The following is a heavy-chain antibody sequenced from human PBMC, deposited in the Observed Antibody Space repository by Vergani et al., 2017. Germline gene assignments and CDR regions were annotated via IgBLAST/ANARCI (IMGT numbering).Heavy chain of an antibody. D-gene: IGHD6-19*01. V-gene: IGHV1-69*17. Sequence: QVQLVQSGAEVKKPGSSVKVSCKASGGPFSSYAISGVRQAPGQGLEWMGGIIPILGIANYAQKFQGRVTITADKSTSTAYMELSSLRSEDTAVYYCARGVAGAYYFDYWGQGTLVTVSS. CDR2: IIPILGIA. J-gene: IGHJ4*02. CDR1: GGPFSSYA. CDR3: ARGVAGAYYFDY.